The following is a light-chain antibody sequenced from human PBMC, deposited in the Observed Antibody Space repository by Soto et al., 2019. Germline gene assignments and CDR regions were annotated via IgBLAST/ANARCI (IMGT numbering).Light chain of an antibody. CDR1: NSNIGSNT. CDR3: AAWDDSLDGHVV. J-gene: IGLJ7*01. Sequence: QSVLTQPPSASGTPGQKVTISCSGSNSNIGSNTVSWFQQLPGRAPKLLLYNNIYRPPGFPDRFSGSKSGTSVSLAISGLQSEDEADYYGAAWDDSLDGHVVFGGGTQLTVL. V-gene: IGLV1-44*01. CDR2: NNI.